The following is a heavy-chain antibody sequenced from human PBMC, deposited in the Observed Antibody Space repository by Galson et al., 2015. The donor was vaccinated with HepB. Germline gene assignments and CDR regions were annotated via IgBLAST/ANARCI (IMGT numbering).Heavy chain of an antibody. CDR3: ARGAVADPKWELLPYY. CDR1: GYTFTSYY. D-gene: IGHD1-26*01. V-gene: IGHV1-46*03. J-gene: IGHJ4*02. CDR2: INPSGGST. Sequence: SVKVSCKASGYTFTSYYMHWVRQAPGQGLEWMGIINPSGGSTSYAQKFQGRVTMTRDTSTSTVYMELSSLRSEDTAVYYCARGAVADPKWELLPYYWGQGTLVTVSS.